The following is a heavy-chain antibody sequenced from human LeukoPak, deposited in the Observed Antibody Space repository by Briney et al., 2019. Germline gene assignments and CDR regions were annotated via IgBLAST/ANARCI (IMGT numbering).Heavy chain of an antibody. CDR3: ARGPHYGDRVDYLDY. CDR2: IKQDGSEK. V-gene: IGHV3-7*01. D-gene: IGHD4-17*01. Sequence: GGSLRLSCTASGFMFRSHWMSWVRQVPGRGLEWVAHIKQDGSEKHYLDSVEGRFTLSREDAKDSLYLQMDSLRVDDTAVYYCARGPHYGDRVDYLDYWGQGTLVTVSS. CDR1: GFMFRSHW. J-gene: IGHJ4*02.